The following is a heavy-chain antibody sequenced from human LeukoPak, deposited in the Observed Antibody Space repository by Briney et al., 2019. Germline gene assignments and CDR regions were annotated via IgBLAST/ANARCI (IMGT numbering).Heavy chain of an antibody. V-gene: IGHV3-53*01. CDR3: ARGVEPLAANTLAY. J-gene: IGHJ4*02. CDR1: GFTFTDFW. Sequence: PGGSLRLSCAASGFTFTDFWLNWVRQAPGKGLERVSVLYSDGNTKYADSVQGRFTISRDNSKNTLYLEMNSLSPDDTAVYYCARGVEPLAANTLAYWGQGTLVTVSS. D-gene: IGHD1-14*01. CDR2: LYSDGNT.